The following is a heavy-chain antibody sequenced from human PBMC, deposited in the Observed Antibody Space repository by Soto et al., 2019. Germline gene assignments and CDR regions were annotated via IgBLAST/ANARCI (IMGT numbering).Heavy chain of an antibody. CDR1: GYTFTSYV. CDR2: INAGNGNT. Sequence: ASVKVSCKASGYTFTSYVMHWVRQAPGQRLEGMGWINAGNGNTKYSQKFEGRVTITRDTSASTAYMDLSSLRSEDTAVYYCARDSSMVRGVVPTYYYGMDVWGQGTTVTVSS. D-gene: IGHD3-10*01. V-gene: IGHV1-3*01. CDR3: ARDSSMVRGVVPTYYYGMDV. J-gene: IGHJ6*02.